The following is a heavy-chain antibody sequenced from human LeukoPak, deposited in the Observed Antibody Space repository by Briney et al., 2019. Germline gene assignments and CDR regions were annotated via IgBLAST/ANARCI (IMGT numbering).Heavy chain of an antibody. J-gene: IGHJ4*02. CDR1: GYTFTSNY. CDR3: ARDNGRGGESSAY. V-gene: IGHV1-46*01. Sequence: ASVKVSCKASGYTFTSNYMHWLRQAPGQGLEWMGVINPSGGSTIYAQKLQGRVTMTTDTSTSTAYMELRSLRSDDTAVYYCARDNGRGGESSAYWGQGTLVTVSS. D-gene: IGHD3-10*01. CDR2: INPSGGST.